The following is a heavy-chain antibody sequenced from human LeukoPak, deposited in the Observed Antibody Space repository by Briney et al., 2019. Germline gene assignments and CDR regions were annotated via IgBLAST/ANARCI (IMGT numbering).Heavy chain of an antibody. Sequence: GGSLRLSCAASGFSFSNCSMNWVRQAPGKGLEWVSAISSSSTYIYYADSLEGRFTISRDNVRNSLYLQMNSLRAEDTAVYYCAGDYEGNLAFDIWGQGTMVTVSS. CDR2: ISSSSTYI. CDR1: GFSFSNCS. D-gene: IGHD4-23*01. J-gene: IGHJ3*02. CDR3: AGDYEGNLAFDI. V-gene: IGHV3-21*01.